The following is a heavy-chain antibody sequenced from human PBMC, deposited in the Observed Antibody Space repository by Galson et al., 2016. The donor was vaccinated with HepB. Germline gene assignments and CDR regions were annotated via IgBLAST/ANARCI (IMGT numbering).Heavy chain of an antibody. V-gene: IGHV5-51*03. D-gene: IGHD3-16*01. J-gene: IGHJ1*01. Sequence: QSGAEVKKPGESLKIACKASGYSFSTYWIAWVRQMPGKGLEWMGIIYPGDSDTRYSPSFQGQVTISADKSITTAYLEWSSLKAPDTAVYYCATETPSNVGQNSCQFGYFQHWGQGTLVTVSS. CDR2: IYPGDSDT. CDR1: GYSFSTYW. CDR3: ATETPSNVGQNSCQFGYFQH.